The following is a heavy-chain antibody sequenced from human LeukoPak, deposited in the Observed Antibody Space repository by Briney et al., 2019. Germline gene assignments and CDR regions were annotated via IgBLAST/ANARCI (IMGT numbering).Heavy chain of an antibody. CDR2: ISSSGSYI. J-gene: IGHJ4*02. D-gene: IGHD6-19*01. CDR3: AKEGYSSGWPFDY. V-gene: IGHV3-21*04. Sequence: GGSLRLSWAASGFTFSTYNMNWVRQAPGKGLEWVSSISSSGSYIYYADSVKGRFTISRDNSKNTLYLQMNSLRAEDTAVYYCAKEGYSSGWPFDYWGQGTLVTVSS. CDR1: GFTFSTYN.